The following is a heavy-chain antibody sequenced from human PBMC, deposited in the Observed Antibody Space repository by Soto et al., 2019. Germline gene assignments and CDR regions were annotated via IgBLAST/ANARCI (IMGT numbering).Heavy chain of an antibody. CDR2: ISAYNGNT. Sequence: ASVKVSCKASGYTFTSYGISWVRQAPGQGLEWMGWISAYNGNTNYAQKLQGRVTMTTDTSTSTAYMELRSLRSDDTAVYYCARERREPGNGDYDGLRYSPKNPYYYYGMDVWGQGTTVTVSS. J-gene: IGHJ6*02. CDR1: GYTFTSYG. D-gene: IGHD4-17*01. V-gene: IGHV1-18*01. CDR3: ARERREPGNGDYDGLRYSPKNPYYYYGMDV.